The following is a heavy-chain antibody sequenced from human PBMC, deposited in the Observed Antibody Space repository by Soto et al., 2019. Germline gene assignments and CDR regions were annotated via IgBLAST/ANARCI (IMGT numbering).Heavy chain of an antibody. J-gene: IGHJ5*02. D-gene: IGHD6-6*01. CDR3: ARESVGMIAARQNNWFDP. Sequence: PGGSLRLSCAASGFTFSSYSMNWVRQAPGKGLEWVSSISSSSSYIYYADSVKGRFTISRDNAKNSLYLQMNSLRAEDTAVYYCARESVGMIAARQNNWFDPWGQGTLVTVSS. CDR2: ISSSSSYI. CDR1: GFTFSSYS. V-gene: IGHV3-21*01.